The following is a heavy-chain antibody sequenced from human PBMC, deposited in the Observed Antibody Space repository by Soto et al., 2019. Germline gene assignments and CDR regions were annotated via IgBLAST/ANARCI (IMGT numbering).Heavy chain of an antibody. J-gene: IGHJ5*02. CDR2: IYYSGST. CDR1: GGSVSSGSYY. D-gene: IGHD3-16*01. CDR3: ARKGGWFDP. V-gene: IGHV4-61*01. Sequence: QVQLQESGPGLVKPSETLSLTCTVSGGSVSSGSYYWSWIRQPPGKGLEWIGYIYYSGSTNYNPSLKSRFTISVDTSKNPFSLKLISVTAADTAVDYCARKGGWFDPWGQETLVTVSS.